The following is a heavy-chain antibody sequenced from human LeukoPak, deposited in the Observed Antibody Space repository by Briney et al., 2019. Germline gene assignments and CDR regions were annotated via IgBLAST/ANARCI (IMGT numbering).Heavy chain of an antibody. CDR1: GFTFSSYS. Sequence: GESLRLSCAASGFTFSSYSMNWVRQAPGKGLEWVSSISGSSSYIYYADSVKGRFTISRDNAKNSLYLQMNSLRAEDTAVYYCARVSYYGSGSLNDYWGQGTLVTVSS. D-gene: IGHD3-10*01. CDR2: ISGSSSYI. CDR3: ARVSYYGSGSLNDY. V-gene: IGHV3-21*01. J-gene: IGHJ4*02.